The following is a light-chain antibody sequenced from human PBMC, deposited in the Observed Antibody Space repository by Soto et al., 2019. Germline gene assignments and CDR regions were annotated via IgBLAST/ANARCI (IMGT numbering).Light chain of an antibody. CDR1: QSISSW. J-gene: IGKJ1*01. CDR3: QQYNSYSPT. CDR2: DAS. Sequence: DIQMTQSPSTLSASVGDRVTITCRASQSISSWLAWYQQKPGKAPKLLIYDASSLESGVPSRFRSSVSGTEFTLTISSLQPDDFATYYCQQYNSYSPTFGQGTKVEIK. V-gene: IGKV1-5*01.